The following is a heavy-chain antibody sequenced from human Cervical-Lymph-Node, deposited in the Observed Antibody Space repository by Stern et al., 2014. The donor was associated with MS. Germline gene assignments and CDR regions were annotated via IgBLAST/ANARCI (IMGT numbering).Heavy chain of an antibody. CDR1: GDTFTTFA. Sequence: VQLVQSGAEVKKPGSSVTVSWKASGDTFTTFAISWVRQATGQGPEWMGGITPICNAADYAQKFQGRLTITANRSRSTAYMELSSLTSEDTAVYYCTREVGSLAMDVWGQGTTVIVSS. CDR3: TREVGSLAMDV. D-gene: IGHD1-1*01. J-gene: IGHJ6*01. CDR2: ITPICNAA. V-gene: IGHV1-69*14.